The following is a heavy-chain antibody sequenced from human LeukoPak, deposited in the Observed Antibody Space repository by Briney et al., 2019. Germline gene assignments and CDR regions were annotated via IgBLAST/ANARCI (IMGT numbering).Heavy chain of an antibody. CDR2: ISGSGGST. CDR1: GFTFSSYA. Sequence: GSLGLSCAASGFTFSSYAMNWVRQAPGKGLEWVSAISGSGGSTYYADSVKGRFTISRDNSKNTLYLQMNSLRAEDTAVYYCAKGQYYYDILTGYYNNWFDPWGQGTLVTVSS. V-gene: IGHV3-23*01. CDR3: AKGQYYYDILTGYYNNWFDP. D-gene: IGHD3-9*01. J-gene: IGHJ5*02.